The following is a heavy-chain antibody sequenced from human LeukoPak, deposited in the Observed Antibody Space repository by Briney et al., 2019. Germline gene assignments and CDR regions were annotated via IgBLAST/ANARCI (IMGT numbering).Heavy chain of an antibody. CDR3: ARAVKDYYYYYYMDV. CDR1: GYTFTSYD. J-gene: IGHJ6*03. CDR2: MNPNGGNT. D-gene: IGHD3-16*02. Sequence: ASVKVSCKASGYTFTSYDINWVRQATGQGLEWMGWMNPNGGNTGYAQKFQGRVTMTRNTSISTAYMELSSLRSEDTAVYYCARAVKDYYYYYYMDVWGKGTTVTVSS. V-gene: IGHV1-8*01.